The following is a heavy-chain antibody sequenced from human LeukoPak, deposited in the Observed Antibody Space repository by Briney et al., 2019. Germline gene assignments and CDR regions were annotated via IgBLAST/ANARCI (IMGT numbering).Heavy chain of an antibody. D-gene: IGHD2-21*02. J-gene: IGHJ4*02. V-gene: IGHV3-30*02. Sequence: PGGSLRLSCAASGFTFSSYGMHWVRQAPGKGLEWVAVKGRFTISRDNSKNTLYLQMNSLRAEDTAVYYCAKDGRSDIVVVTATLDYWGQGTLVTVSS. CDR1: GFTFSSYG. CDR3: AKDGRSDIVVVTATLDY.